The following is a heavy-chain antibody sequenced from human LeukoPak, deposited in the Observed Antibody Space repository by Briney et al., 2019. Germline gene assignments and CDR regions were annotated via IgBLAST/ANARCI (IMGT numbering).Heavy chain of an antibody. CDR3: ARDREDVYYDFWSGYCAAAFDI. J-gene: IGHJ3*02. CDR1: GFTFSDYY. CDR2: ISSSGSTI. D-gene: IGHD3-3*01. V-gene: IGHV3-11*04. Sequence: GGSLRLSCAASGFTFSDYYMSWIRQAPGKGLEWVSYISSSGSTIYYADSVKGRLTISRDNAKNSLYLQMNSLRAEDTAVYYCARDREDVYYDFWSGYCAAAFDIWGQGTMVTVSS.